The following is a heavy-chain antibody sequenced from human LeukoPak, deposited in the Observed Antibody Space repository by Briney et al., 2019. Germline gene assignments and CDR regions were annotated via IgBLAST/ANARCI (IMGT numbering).Heavy chain of an antibody. CDR3: VRDFRSADY. Sequence: GGSLRLSCAASGFTFSTYCMHWVRHAPGKGPMWVSRICPDGTVTNYADSVKARFIISRDNARNTVYLQMNSLRVEDTAVYYCVRDFRSADYWGQGALVTVSS. J-gene: IGHJ4*02. V-gene: IGHV3-74*01. CDR1: GFTFSTYC. CDR2: ICPDGTVT.